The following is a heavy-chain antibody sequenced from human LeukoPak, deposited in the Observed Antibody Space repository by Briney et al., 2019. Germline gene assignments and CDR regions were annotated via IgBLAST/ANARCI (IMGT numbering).Heavy chain of an antibody. Sequence: PGGSLRLSCGATALTFKHYGMHWVRQSPGKGMGWVAVIWSDGTNTYYADSVKGRFIISRVDYENTVYLQMNSLRPEDSGVYYCARDAQRGFDYSNSLKYWGQGTPVTVST. CDR1: ALTFKHYG. CDR3: ARDAQRGFDYSNSLKY. CDR2: IWSDGTNT. V-gene: IGHV3-33*01. J-gene: IGHJ4*02. D-gene: IGHD4-11*01.